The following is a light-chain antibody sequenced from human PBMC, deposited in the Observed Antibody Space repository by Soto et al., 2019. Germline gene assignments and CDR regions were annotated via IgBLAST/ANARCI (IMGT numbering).Light chain of an antibody. CDR3: QHYNSYSEA. Sequence: ILLTQSPSTLSASVGDRVTISCRASQSINKWLAWYQHKPGKAPNLLIYEVSTLHSGVPSRFSGSGSGTEFTLTISSLRPDDFATYYCQHYNSYSEAFGQGTKV. V-gene: IGKV1-5*03. CDR1: QSINKW. J-gene: IGKJ1*01. CDR2: EVS.